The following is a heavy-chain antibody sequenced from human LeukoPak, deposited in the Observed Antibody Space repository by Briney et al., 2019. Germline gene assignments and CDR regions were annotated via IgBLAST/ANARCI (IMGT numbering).Heavy chain of an antibody. CDR3: VLGAYWNDDKNAFHI. V-gene: IGHV3-13*04. CDR1: GLTFSSCD. D-gene: IGHD1-1*01. CDR2: IGASGDT. J-gene: IGHJ3*02. Sequence: GGSLRLSCAASGLTFSSCDLHWIRQGPGKGLEWVSSIGASGDTYYSGSVKGRFTISRENAKKSVYLQMSSLSAEDRAVYFCVLGAYWNDDKNAFHIWGPGTMVTVSS.